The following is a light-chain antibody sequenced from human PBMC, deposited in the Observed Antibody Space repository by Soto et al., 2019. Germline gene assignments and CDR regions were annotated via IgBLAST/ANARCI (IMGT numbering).Light chain of an antibody. J-gene: IGLJ2*01. CDR2: EGS. CDR3: SSYAGSNVLVV. V-gene: IGLV2-23*01. Sequence: QSALTQPGSVSGSPGQSITISCSGTSSDIGSYNLVSWYQQHPGKAPKVMIFEGSRLPSGVSSRFSGSKSGNTASLTISGLLPEDEADYYCSSYAGSNVLVVFGGGTKLTVL. CDR1: SSDIGSYNL.